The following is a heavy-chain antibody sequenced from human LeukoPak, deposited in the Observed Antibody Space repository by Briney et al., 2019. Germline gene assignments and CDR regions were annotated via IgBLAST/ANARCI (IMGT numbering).Heavy chain of an antibody. V-gene: IGHV3-30*02. CDR3: AKDPTHYRVWDYYETIGLSY. CDR1: GFTFSSYG. Sequence: GRSLRLSCAASGFTFSSYGMHWVRQAPGKGLEWVAFIRYDGSNKYYADSVKGRFTISRDNSKNTLNLQMNSLRAEDTAVYYCAKDPTHYRVWDYYETIGLSYWGQGTLVTVSS. CDR2: IRYDGSNK. D-gene: IGHD3-22*01. J-gene: IGHJ4*02.